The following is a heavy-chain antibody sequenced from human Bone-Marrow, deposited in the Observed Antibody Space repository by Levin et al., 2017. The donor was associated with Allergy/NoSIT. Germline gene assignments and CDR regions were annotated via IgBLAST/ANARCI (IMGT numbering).Heavy chain of an antibody. V-gene: IGHV1-2*06. D-gene: IGHD3-16*01. CDR2: INPNSGGT. Sequence: SCKASGYTFTGYYMHWVRQAPGQGLEWMGRINPNSGGTNYAQKFQGRVTMTRDTSISTVYMELSRLRSDDTAVYYCARVGSDYIWGSSDYFYMDVWGKGTTVTVSS. CDR3: ARVGSDYIWGSSDYFYMDV. CDR1: GYTFTGYY. J-gene: IGHJ6*03.